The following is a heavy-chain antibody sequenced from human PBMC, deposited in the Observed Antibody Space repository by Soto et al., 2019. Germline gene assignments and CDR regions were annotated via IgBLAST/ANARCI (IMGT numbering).Heavy chain of an antibody. Sequence: SVKVSCKASGGTFSSYAISWVRQAPGQGLEWMGGIIPIFGTANYAQKFQGRVTITADESTSTAYMELSSLRSEDTAVYYCAGSTIFGVVITDYWGRGTLVTVSS. J-gene: IGHJ4*02. CDR1: GGTFSSYA. CDR3: AGSTIFGVVITDY. D-gene: IGHD3-3*01. CDR2: IIPIFGTA. V-gene: IGHV1-69*13.